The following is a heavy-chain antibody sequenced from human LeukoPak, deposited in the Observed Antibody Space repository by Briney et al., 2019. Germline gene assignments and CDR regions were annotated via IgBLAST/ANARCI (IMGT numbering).Heavy chain of an antibody. CDR3: AREYYYGVDV. Sequence: SETLSLTCTVSGGSISSYYWSWIRQPPGKGLEWIGYIYYSGRTNYNPSLKSRVTISLDTSKSQFSLKLTSVTAADTAVYYCAREYYYGVDVWGQGTTVTVSS. V-gene: IGHV4-59*08. CDR1: GGSISSYY. CDR2: IYYSGRT. J-gene: IGHJ6*02.